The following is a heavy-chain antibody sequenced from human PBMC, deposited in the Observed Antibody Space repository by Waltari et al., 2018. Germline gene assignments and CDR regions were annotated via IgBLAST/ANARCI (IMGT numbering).Heavy chain of an antibody. CDR2: INPSGGST. CDR3: ARAQQQPYYYMDV. D-gene: IGHD6-13*01. V-gene: IGHV1-46*01. CDR1: GYTFTSNY. Sequence: QVQLVQSGAEVKKPGASVKVSCTASGYTFTSNYIHWVRQAPGQGLEWMGIINPSGGSTSYAQKFQGRVTMTRDTSTSTVYMELSSLRSEDTAVYYCARAQQQPYYYMDVWGKGTTVTVSS. J-gene: IGHJ6*03.